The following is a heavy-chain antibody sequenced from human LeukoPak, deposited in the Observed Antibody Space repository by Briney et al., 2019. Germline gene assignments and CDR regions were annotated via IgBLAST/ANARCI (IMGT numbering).Heavy chain of an antibody. Sequence: SETLSLTCTVSGGSISSSSYYWGWIRQPPGKGLEWIGSIYYSGSTYYNPSLKSRVTISVDTSKNQFSLKLSSVTAADTAVYYCARGYCGGDCYSIGAFDIRGQGTMVTVSS. CDR2: IYYSGST. CDR1: GGSISSSSYY. J-gene: IGHJ3*02. CDR3: ARGYCGGDCYSIGAFDI. D-gene: IGHD2-21*02. V-gene: IGHV4-39*01.